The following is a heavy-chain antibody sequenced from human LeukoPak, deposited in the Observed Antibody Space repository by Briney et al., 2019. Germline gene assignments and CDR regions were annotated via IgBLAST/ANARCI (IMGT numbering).Heavy chain of an antibody. CDR1: GFXFSSYA. CDR2: INGSGGST. J-gene: IGHJ4*02. D-gene: IGHD3-9*01. CDR3: AKVRDFETYYDILTGY. Sequence: XLRLSXXASGFXFSSYAMSGVRQAPGKGLEWVSAINGSGGSTYYADSVKGRFTISRDNSKNTLYLQMNSPRAEDTAVYYCAKVRDFETYYDILTGYWGQGTLVTVSS. V-gene: IGHV3-23*01.